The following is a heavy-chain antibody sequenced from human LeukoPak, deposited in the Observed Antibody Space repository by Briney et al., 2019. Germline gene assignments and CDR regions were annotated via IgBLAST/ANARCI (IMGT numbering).Heavy chain of an antibody. CDR1: GGSISSSSYY. J-gene: IGHJ5*02. D-gene: IGHD1-1*01. Sequence: PSETLSLTCTVSGGSISSSSYYWGWIRQPPGKGLEWIGSIYYSGSTYYNPSLKSRVTISVDTSKNRFSLNLSSVTAADTSVYYCARGRTWNYSWFDPWGQGTLVTVSS. CDR3: ARGRTWNYSWFDP. V-gene: IGHV4-39*07. CDR2: IYYSGST.